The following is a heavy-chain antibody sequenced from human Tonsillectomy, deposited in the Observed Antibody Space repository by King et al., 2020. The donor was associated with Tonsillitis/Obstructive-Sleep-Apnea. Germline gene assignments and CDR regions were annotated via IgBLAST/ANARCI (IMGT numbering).Heavy chain of an antibody. CDR1: GGPISSSTYY. V-gene: IGHV4-39*01. D-gene: IGHD2-2*01. Sequence: QLQESGPGLVKPSETLSLTCTVSGGPISSSTYYWGWVRQPPGEGLEWIGSIDYSGSTYYNPSLKSGVTVSVDTSKNQFSLKLSYVTAADTAVYYCVRHLGRDCSSTSCYQFDFWGQGTLVTVSS. J-gene: IGHJ4*02. CDR3: VRHLGRDCSSTSCYQFDF. CDR2: IDYSGST.